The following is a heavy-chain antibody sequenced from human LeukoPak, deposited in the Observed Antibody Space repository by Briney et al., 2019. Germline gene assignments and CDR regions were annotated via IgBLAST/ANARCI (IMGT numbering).Heavy chain of an antibody. D-gene: IGHD6-19*01. J-gene: IGHJ4*02. CDR2: ISAYNGNT. V-gene: IGHV1-18*01. CDR3: ARDQTVAGSTFFDY. Sequence: GASVNVSCKASGYTFTSYGISWVRQAPGQGLEWMGWISAYNGNTNYAQKLQGRVTMTTDTSTSTAYMELRSLRSDDTAVYYCARDQTVAGSTFFDYWGQGTLVTVSS. CDR1: GYTFTSYG.